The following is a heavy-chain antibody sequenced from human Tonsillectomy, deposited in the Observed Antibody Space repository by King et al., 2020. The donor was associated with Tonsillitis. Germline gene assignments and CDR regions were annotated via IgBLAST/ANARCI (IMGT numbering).Heavy chain of an antibody. CDR2: RSYEGSNK. V-gene: IGHV3-30-3*01. J-gene: IGHJ5*02. Sequence: VQLVESGGGVVQTGRSLRLSCAASGFTFSSYAMHWVREAPGKGLEWVAVRSYEGSNKYYADSLKGRFTISRDNSKNTLYLQMNSLRAEDTAVYYCARDINDFWSGSIGWFDPWGQETLVTVSS. CDR3: ARDINDFWSGSIGWFDP. D-gene: IGHD3-3*01. CDR1: GFTFSSYA.